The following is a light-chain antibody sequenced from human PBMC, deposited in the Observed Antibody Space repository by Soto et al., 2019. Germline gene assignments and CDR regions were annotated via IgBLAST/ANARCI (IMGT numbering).Light chain of an antibody. CDR2: EVS. Sequence: QSALTHPDSVSGSPGQSITISCTGTSSDVGASNYVSWYQQNPCKAPKLIIYEVSNRPSGVSTRLSGSKSGNTASLTISGLQAEDEADYYCTSFARRDSYVFGTGTKLTVL. J-gene: IGLJ1*01. CDR3: TSFARRDSYV. CDR1: SSDVGASNY. V-gene: IGLV2-14*01.